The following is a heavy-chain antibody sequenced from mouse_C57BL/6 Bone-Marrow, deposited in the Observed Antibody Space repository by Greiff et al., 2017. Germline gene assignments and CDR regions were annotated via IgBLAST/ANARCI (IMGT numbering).Heavy chain of an antibody. J-gene: IGHJ4*01. V-gene: IGHV5-16*01. D-gene: IGHD3-2*02. Sequence: EVKLVESEGGLVQPGSSMQLSCTASGFTFSDYYMAWVRQVPAKGLEWVATINYDGSSTYYLDSLKSRFIISRDDAKNILYLQMSRLKSEDTATYYCARDRLMDYWGQGTSVTVSS. CDR1: GFTFSDYY. CDR3: ARDRLMDY. CDR2: INYDGSST.